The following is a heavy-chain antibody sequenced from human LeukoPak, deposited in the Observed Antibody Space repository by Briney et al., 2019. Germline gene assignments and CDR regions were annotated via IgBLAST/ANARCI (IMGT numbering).Heavy chain of an antibody. CDR1: GFTFSDYY. J-gene: IGHJ3*02. V-gene: IGHV3-11*04. Sequence: GGSLRLSCAASGFTFSDYYMSWIRQAPGKGLEGVAYISSSGSTIHYADSVKGRFTISMDNATNSLYPQMNSLRAEDTAVYYCASPKYYDFWSRYYRDAFDIWGQGTMVTVSS. CDR3: ASPKYYDFWSRYYRDAFDI. D-gene: IGHD3-3*01. CDR2: ISSSGSTI.